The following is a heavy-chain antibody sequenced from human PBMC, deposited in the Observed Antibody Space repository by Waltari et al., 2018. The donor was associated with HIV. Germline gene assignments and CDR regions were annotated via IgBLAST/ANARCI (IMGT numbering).Heavy chain of an antibody. Sequence: EVQMVEYGGGLVQHGGSRRLSCAASGFPCRSYWMHCVPYAPGKGLVWVSRFNSDGGNTSYAGSLKGRFTISRDNAKNTLYLQMNSLRAEDTAVYYCASGYSSSWRSDYYYYGMDVWGQGTTVTVSS. D-gene: IGHD6-13*01. V-gene: IGHV3-74*01. CDR3: ASGYSSSWRSDYYYYGMDV. CDR1: GFPCRSYW. J-gene: IGHJ6*02. CDR2: FNSDGGNT.